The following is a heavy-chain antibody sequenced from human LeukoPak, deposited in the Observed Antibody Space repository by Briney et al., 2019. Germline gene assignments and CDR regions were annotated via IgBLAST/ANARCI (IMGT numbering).Heavy chain of an antibody. CDR2: ISAYNGNT. CDR3: ARSGCAGYTGNYDFWSGYYTPADY. D-gene: IGHD3-3*01. CDR1: GYTFTSYG. V-gene: IGHV1-18*01. J-gene: IGHJ4*02. Sequence: ASVKVSCKASGYTFTSYGISWVRQATGQGLEWMGWISAYNGNTNYAQKLQGRVTMTTDTSTSTAYMELRSLRSDDTAVYYCARSGCAGYTGNYDFWSGYYTPADYWGQGTLVTVSS.